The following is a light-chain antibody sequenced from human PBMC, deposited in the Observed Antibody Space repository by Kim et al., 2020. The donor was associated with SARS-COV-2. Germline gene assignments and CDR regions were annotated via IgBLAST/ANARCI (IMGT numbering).Light chain of an antibody. CDR3: QVWDTSSDHWV. CDR2: YDS. Sequence: APGKTARITWGGNNIGSKSVHWYQQKPGKAPVLVIYYDSDRPSGIPERFSGSNSGNTATLTISRVEAGDEADYYCQVWDTSSDHWVFGGGTQLTVL. CDR1: NIGSKS. J-gene: IGLJ3*02. V-gene: IGLV3-21*04.